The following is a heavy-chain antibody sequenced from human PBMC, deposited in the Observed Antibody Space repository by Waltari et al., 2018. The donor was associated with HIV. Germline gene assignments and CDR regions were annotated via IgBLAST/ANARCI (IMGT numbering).Heavy chain of an antibody. CDR2: IRSRGKCV. CDR3: ARDSRDTSWSLNWFDP. Sequence: EVQLVESGGGPVKPGGSLRLSCAAFGFTFSDSSINWVRQSPGEGLEGGACIRSRGKCVCDTDSVKGRFTISRDNAKNSLSRQMNSLRAEDTSVYYCARDSRDTSWSLNWFDPWGQGTLVTVSS. CDR1: GFTFSDSS. J-gene: IGHJ5*02. V-gene: IGHV3-21*01. D-gene: IGHD2-2*01.